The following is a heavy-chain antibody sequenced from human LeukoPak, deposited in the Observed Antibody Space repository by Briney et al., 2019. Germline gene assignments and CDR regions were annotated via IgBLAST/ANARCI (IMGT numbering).Heavy chain of an antibody. D-gene: IGHD2-15*01. CDR1: GGSISSGGYS. V-gene: IGHV4-30-2*01. CDR2: IYHSGST. J-gene: IGHJ4*02. CDR3: ARGRYCSGGSCYSADPLDY. Sequence: PSQTLSLTCAVSGGSISSGGYSWSWIRQPPGKGLEWIGYIYHSGSTYYNPSLKSRVTISVDRSKNRFSLKLSSVTAADTAVYYCARGRYCSGGSCYSADPLDYWGQGTLVTVSS.